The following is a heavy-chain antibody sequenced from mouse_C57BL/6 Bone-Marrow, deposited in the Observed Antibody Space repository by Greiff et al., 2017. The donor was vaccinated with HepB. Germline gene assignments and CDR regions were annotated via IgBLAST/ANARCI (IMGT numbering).Heavy chain of an antibody. J-gene: IGHJ4*01. V-gene: IGHV5-17*01. CDR2: ISSGSSTI. Sequence: DVKLVESGGGLVKPGGSLKLSCAASGFTFSDYGMHWVRQAPEKGLEWVAYISSGSSTIYYADTVKGRFTISRDNAKNTLFLQMTSLRSEDTAMYYCARILLWLHYAMDYWGQGTSVTVSS. CDR3: ARILLWLHYAMDY. CDR1: GFTFSDYG. D-gene: IGHD2-2*01.